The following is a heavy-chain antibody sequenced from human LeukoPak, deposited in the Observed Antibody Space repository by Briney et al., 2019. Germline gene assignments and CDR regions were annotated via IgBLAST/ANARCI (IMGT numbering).Heavy chain of an antibody. CDR3: ARCSVVGRTGYHFDF. V-gene: IGHV4-59*01. CDR1: GGSISSYY. Sequence: SETLSLTCTVFGGSISSYYWSWIRQAPGKGLEWIGYIYHSGSTSYNPSLKSRVTISVDTSKNHLSLKLSSVTAADTAVYYCARCSVVGRTGYHFDFWGQGTLVTVSS. CDR2: IYHSGST. J-gene: IGHJ4*02. D-gene: IGHD1-26*01.